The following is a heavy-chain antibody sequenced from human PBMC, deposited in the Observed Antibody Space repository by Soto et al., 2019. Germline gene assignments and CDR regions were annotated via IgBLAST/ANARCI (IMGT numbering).Heavy chain of an antibody. V-gene: IGHV4-4*02. CDR3: ARDIVVVVAGDNWLDP. Sequence: SETLSLTCAVSGGAISSSNWWSCVRQPPGKGLEWIGEIYHSGSTNYNPSLKSRVTISVDKSRNQFSLKLSSVTAADTAVYYCARDIVVVVAGDNWLDPWDQGTWVTLFS. CDR1: GGAISSSNW. D-gene: IGHD2-15*01. J-gene: IGHJ5*02. CDR2: IYHSGST.